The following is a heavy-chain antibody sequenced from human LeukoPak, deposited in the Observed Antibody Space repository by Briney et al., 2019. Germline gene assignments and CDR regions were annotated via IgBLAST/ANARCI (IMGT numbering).Heavy chain of an antibody. CDR3: ASHDYGDPIVDY. V-gene: IGHV3-21*01. Sequence: GGSLRLSCAASGFTFSSYSMNWVRQAPGKGLEWVSSISSSSSYIYYADSVKGRFTISRDNAKNSLYLQMNSLRAEDTAVYYCASHDYGDPIVDYWGQGTLVTVSS. D-gene: IGHD4-17*01. J-gene: IGHJ4*02. CDR1: GFTFSSYS. CDR2: ISSSSSYI.